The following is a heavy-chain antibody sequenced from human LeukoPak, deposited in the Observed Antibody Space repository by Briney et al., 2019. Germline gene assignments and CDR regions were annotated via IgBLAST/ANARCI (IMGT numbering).Heavy chain of an antibody. CDR2: IYHMRSA. CDR1: GGSISSYY. J-gene: IGHJ4*02. Sequence: SGTLSLTCTVSGGSISSYYWSWIRQPPAKGLEWIGYIYHMRSANYILPLKSRVTIPDESSKNQFTSKLSSVTAADTAVYYSGSTNHNPPLKRRVTISVDTSKNQFSLNQSSVTAADTAVYYCARVIPTVTTWEPSRIDYWGEGTLAT. D-gene: IGHD3-10*01. V-gene: IGHV4-59*01. CDR3: GSTNHNPPLKRRVTISVDTSKNQFSLNQSSVTAADTAVYYCARVIPTVTTWEPSRIDY.